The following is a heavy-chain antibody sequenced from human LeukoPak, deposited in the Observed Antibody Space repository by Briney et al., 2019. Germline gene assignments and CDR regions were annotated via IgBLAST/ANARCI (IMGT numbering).Heavy chain of an antibody. CDR2: IRSKNYGRTT. Sequence: GGSLRLSCAGSGFTFDDHAMSWVRQAPGKGLEWVGFIRSKNYGRTTEYAASVKGRFTISRDDSNYITYLEMNSLRTEDTAVYFCARGPILLWVHNGMDVWGQGTTVAVSS. D-gene: IGHD5-18*01. CDR3: ARGPILLWVHNGMDV. V-gene: IGHV3-49*04. CDR1: GFTFDDHA. J-gene: IGHJ6*02.